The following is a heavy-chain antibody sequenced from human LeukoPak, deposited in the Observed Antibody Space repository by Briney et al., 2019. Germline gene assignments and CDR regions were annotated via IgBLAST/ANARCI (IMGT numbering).Heavy chain of an antibody. CDR2: ISSSGSTI. J-gene: IGHJ4*02. Sequence: GGSLRLSCAASGFTFSNYWMHWVRQAPGKGLEWVSYISSSGSTIYYADSVKGRFTISRDNAKNSLYLQMNSLRAEDTALYYCARDVQVATIYPLDYWGQGTLVTVSS. CDR1: GFTFSNYW. D-gene: IGHD5-12*01. V-gene: IGHV3-48*04. CDR3: ARDVQVATIYPLDY.